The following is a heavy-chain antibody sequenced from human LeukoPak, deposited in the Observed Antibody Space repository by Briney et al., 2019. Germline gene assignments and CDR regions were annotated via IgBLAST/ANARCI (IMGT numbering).Heavy chain of an antibody. J-gene: IGHJ4*02. D-gene: IGHD3-22*01. V-gene: IGHV1-2*06. Sequence: ASVKVSCKASGYTFTGYYMHWVRQAPGQGLEWMGRINSNSGGTNYAQKFQGRVTMTGDTSISTAYMELSRLRSDDTAVYCCYLYYYDSSGYSYYFDYWGQGTLVTVSS. CDR1: GYTFTGYY. CDR3: YLYYYDSSGYSYYFDY. CDR2: INSNSGGT.